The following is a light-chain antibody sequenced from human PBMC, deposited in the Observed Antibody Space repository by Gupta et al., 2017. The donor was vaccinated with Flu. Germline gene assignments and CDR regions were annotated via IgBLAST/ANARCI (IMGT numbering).Light chain of an antibody. CDR1: NLGDKY. Sequence: SYELTQPPSVSVSPGQTASITCSGDNLGDKYACWYQQKPGQSPVLVIYKDTKRPSGIPERFSGSNSGNTATLTISGTQAMDEADYYCQAWDSTTGVFGTGTKVTGL. J-gene: IGLJ1*01. CDR3: QAWDSTTGV. CDR2: KDT. V-gene: IGLV3-1*01.